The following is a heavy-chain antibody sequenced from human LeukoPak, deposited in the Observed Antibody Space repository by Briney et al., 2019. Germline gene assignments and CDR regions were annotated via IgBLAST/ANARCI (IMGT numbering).Heavy chain of an antibody. V-gene: IGHV4-34*01. J-gene: IGHJ3*02. CDR3: ARGPNYYGSGSYYIHDALDI. D-gene: IGHD3-10*01. CDR2: INHSGST. CDR1: GGSFSGYY. Sequence: PSETLSLTCAVYGGSFSGYYWTWIRQPPGKGLEWIGEINHSGSTNYNPSLKSRVTISLDTSKNQFSLNLSSVTAADTAVYYCARGPNYYGSGSYYIHDALDIWGQGTMVTVSS.